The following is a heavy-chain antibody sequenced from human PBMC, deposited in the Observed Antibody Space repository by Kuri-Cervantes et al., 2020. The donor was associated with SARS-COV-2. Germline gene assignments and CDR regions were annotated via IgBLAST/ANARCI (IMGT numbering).Heavy chain of an antibody. Sequence: GGSLRLSCAASGFTFSTYAMHWVRQAPGKGLEWVAVISYDGSNKYYADSVKGRFTISRDNAKNSLYLQMNSLRAEDTAVYYCARGGGRIVVVPAAMYYYGMDVWGQGTTVTVSS. V-gene: IGHV3-30-3*01. D-gene: IGHD2-2*01. CDR2: ISYDGSNK. J-gene: IGHJ6*02. CDR3: ARGGGRIVVVPAAMYYYGMDV. CDR1: GFTFSTYA.